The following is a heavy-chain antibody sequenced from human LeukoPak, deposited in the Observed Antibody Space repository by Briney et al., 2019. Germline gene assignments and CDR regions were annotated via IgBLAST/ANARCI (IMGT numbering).Heavy chain of an antibody. V-gene: IGHV3-23*01. J-gene: IGHJ4*02. Sequence: AGGSLRLSCAASGLTFSSYAMSWVRQAPGKGLEWVSAISGSGGSTYYADSVKGRFTISRDNSKNTLYLQMNSLRVEDTAVYYCAKGGGATVPFDNWGQGTLVTVSS. CDR2: ISGSGGST. CDR3: AKGGGATVPFDN. CDR1: GLTFSSYA. D-gene: IGHD4-11*01.